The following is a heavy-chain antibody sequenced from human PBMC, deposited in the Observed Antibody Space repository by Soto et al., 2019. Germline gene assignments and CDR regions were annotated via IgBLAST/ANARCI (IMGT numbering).Heavy chain of an antibody. D-gene: IGHD3-10*01. CDR2: INPNRGNI. CDR1: GNTFTSYD. Sequence: VASVKVSCKASGNTFTSYDINWVRQATGHGLEWMGCINPNRGNIGYPQKSQGRVTMTRDTAIRTAYMEVSRLRSDDKAVYYCAKGRASGNYYPLDCWG. V-gene: IGHV1-8*01. J-gene: IGHJ4*01. CDR3: AKGRASGNYYPLDC.